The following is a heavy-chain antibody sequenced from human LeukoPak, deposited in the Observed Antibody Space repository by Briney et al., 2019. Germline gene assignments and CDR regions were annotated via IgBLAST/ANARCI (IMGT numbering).Heavy chain of an antibody. CDR3: AMSYYYDSSGYYYRDY. CDR2: IYYSGST. V-gene: IGHV4-31*03. J-gene: IGHJ4*02. D-gene: IGHD3-22*01. CDR1: GGSISSGGYY. Sequence: PSETLPLTCTVSGGSISSGGYYWSWIRQHPGKGLEWIGYIYYSGSTYYNPSLKSRVTMSVDTSKNQFSLKLSSVTAADTAVYYCAMSYYYDSSGYYYRDYWGQGTLVTVSS.